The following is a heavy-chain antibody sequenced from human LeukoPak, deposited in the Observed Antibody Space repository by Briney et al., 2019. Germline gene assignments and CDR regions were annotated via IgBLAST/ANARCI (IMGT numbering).Heavy chain of an antibody. D-gene: IGHD3-10*01. Sequence: ASVKVSCTASGYTFTAYYMHWVRQAPGQGLEWMGWINPNSGDTNYAQKFQGRVTMTRDTSTSTAYMELSSLRSDDMPVYYCAREGEDSNDTNWFDPWGQGTLVTVSS. J-gene: IGHJ5*02. CDR3: AREGEDSNDTNWFDP. CDR2: INPNSGDT. CDR1: GYTFTAYY. V-gene: IGHV1-2*02.